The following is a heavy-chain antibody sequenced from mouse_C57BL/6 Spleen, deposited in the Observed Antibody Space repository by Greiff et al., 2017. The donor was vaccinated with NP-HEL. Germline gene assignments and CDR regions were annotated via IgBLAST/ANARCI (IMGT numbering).Heavy chain of an antibody. CDR3: ARLDDQGSYYAMDY. CDR2: IYPGDGDT. Sequence: QVQLQQSGPELVKPGASVKISCKASGYAFSSSWMNWVKQRPGKGLEWIGRIYPGDGDTNYNGKFKGKATLTADKSSSTAYMQLSSLTSEDSAVYFCARLDDQGSYYAMDYWGQGTSVTVSS. D-gene: IGHD2-3*01. J-gene: IGHJ4*01. CDR1: GYAFSSSW. V-gene: IGHV1-82*01.